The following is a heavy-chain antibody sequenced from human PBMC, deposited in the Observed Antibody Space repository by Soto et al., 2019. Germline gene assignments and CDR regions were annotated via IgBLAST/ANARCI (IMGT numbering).Heavy chain of an antibody. J-gene: IGHJ6*04. Sequence: ASVKVSCKASGGTFSTFSISWVRQAPGQGLEWMGGIIPMLAKTNYAQKFQGRVTITADESTSTAYMDLSSLRSDDTAVYYCVKDILECLFCSGDYYYYGMDVWGKGTTVTGSS. D-gene: IGHD3-3*01. V-gene: IGHV1-69*13. CDR2: IIPMLAKT. CDR1: GGTFSTFS. CDR3: VKDILECLFCSGDYYYYGMDV.